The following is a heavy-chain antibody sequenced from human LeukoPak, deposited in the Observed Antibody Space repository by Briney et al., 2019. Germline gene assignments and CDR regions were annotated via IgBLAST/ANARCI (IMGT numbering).Heavy chain of an antibody. CDR2: IYTGGTT. Sequence: GGSLRLSCAASRLTVYSNYMHWVRQAPGKGLEWVSVIYTGGTTYYADSVKGRFTISRDDSKNTLYLQMNNLTAEDTAMYYCARDRAPHTLWLDPWGQGTLVIVSS. CDR1: RLTVYSNY. CDR3: ARDRAPHTLWLDP. V-gene: IGHV3-53*01. J-gene: IGHJ5*02.